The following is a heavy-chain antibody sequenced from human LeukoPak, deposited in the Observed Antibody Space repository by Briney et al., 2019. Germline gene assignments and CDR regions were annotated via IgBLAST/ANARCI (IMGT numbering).Heavy chain of an antibody. V-gene: IGHV3-11*04. CDR1: GGSISSSSYY. Sequence: LSLTCTVSGGSISSSSYYWGWIRQPPGKGLEWVSYISSSGSTIYYADSVKGRFTISRDSAKNSLYLQMNSLRAEDTAVYYCARDSSSSFDYWGQGTLVTVSS. D-gene: IGHD6-13*01. CDR3: ARDSSSSFDY. J-gene: IGHJ4*02. CDR2: ISSSGSTI.